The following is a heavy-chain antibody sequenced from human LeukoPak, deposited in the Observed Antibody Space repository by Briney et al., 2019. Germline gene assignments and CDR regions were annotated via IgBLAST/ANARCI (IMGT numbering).Heavy chain of an antibody. Sequence: PSETLSLTCTVSGGSISSSSYYWGWIRQPPGKGLEWIGSIYYSGSTYYNPSLKSRVTISVDTSKNQFSLKLSSVTAADTAVYYCARDGYSGSYHDWGQGTLVTVSS. J-gene: IGHJ4*02. CDR3: ARDGYSGSYHD. D-gene: IGHD1-26*01. CDR1: GGSISSSSYY. V-gene: IGHV4-39*07. CDR2: IYYSGST.